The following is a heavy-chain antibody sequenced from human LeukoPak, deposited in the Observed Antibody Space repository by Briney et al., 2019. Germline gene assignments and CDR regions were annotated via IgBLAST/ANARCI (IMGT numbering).Heavy chain of an antibody. J-gene: IGHJ4*02. CDR2: IEQDGGEK. V-gene: IGHV3-7*04. Sequence: GGSLRLSCAASGFTFSNYWMNWVRQAPGKGLEWVVNIEQDGGEKNYVDSVKGRFTISRDNAKNSLYLQMNSLRAEDTAVYYCAGGLGWLVDYWGQGTLVTVSS. CDR3: AGGLGWLVDY. D-gene: IGHD2-15*01. CDR1: GFTFSNYW.